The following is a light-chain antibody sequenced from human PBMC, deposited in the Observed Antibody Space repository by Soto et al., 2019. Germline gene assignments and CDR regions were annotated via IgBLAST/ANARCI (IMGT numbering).Light chain of an antibody. CDR1: QNIGSN. CDR3: QQYNNWPYT. V-gene: IGKV3-15*01. CDR2: GIF. J-gene: IGKJ2*01. Sequence: EIVMTQSPVTLSMSPGERATLSCRASQNIGSNLAWYQHKPGQAPRLLIYGIFNRATGIPARFSSSGSGTEFTLTISTLQSEDFAVYYCQQYNNWPYTFGQGTKLEIK.